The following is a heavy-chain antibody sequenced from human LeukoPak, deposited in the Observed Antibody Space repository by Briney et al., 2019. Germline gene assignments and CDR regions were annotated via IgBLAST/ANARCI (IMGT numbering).Heavy chain of an antibody. D-gene: IGHD3-10*01. J-gene: IGHJ4*02. CDR1: GFTFSSA. Sequence: GGSLRLSCAASGFTFSSAMSWVRQAPGKGLDWVSVISASGGSTYYADSVKGRFTISRDNSKNTLYLQMNSLRAEDTAVYYCAKIIGQRFITMVRGVRALVFDYWGQGTLVTVSS. CDR3: AKIIGQRFITMVRGVRALVFDY. V-gene: IGHV3-23*01. CDR2: ISASGGST.